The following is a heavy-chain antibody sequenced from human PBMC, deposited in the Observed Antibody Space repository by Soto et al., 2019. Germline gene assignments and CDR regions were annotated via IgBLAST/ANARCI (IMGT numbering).Heavy chain of an antibody. J-gene: IGHJ6*02. CDR2: INTYHGNT. Sequence: QVQLVQSGAELKKPGASVKVSCKASGYTFTNYGISWVRQAPGQGLEWMGWINTYHGNTKYAQKLQGRVTMTKDTSTSTAYMELTSLTSDDTAVYYCARSPGYSASWGYFYYGMKIWGQGTTVIVSS. CDR1: GYTFTNYG. V-gene: IGHV1-18*01. CDR3: ARSPGYSASWGYFYYGMKI. D-gene: IGHD6-13*01.